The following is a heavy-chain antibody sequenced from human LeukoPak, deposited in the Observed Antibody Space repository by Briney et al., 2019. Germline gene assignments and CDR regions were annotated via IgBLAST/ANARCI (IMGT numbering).Heavy chain of an antibody. J-gene: IGHJ4*02. V-gene: IGHV3-48*04. D-gene: IGHD3-9*01. Sequence: PGGSLRLSCVASGFTFSSYSINWVRQAPGKGLEWVSYISSSSTTIYYADSVKGRFTITRDNAKNSLYLQMNSLRAEDTAVYYCARSFYYDTLTGYYFLDYWGQGTLVTVSS. CDR3: ARSFYYDTLTGYYFLDY. CDR2: ISSSSTTI. CDR1: GFTFSSYS.